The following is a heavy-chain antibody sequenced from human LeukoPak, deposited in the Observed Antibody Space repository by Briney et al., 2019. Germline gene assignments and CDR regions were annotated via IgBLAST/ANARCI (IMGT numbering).Heavy chain of an antibody. V-gene: IGHV4-39*07. CDR2: IYYGGST. Sequence: SETLSLTCTVSGGSISSNNYYWGWIRQPPGKGLEWIGSIYYGGSTYYNPSLKSRVTISVDTSKNQFSLKLSSVTAADTAVYYCARDPGMVRGVYHFDSWGQGTLVTVSS. J-gene: IGHJ4*02. D-gene: IGHD3-10*01. CDR1: GGSISSNNYY. CDR3: ARDPGMVRGVYHFDS.